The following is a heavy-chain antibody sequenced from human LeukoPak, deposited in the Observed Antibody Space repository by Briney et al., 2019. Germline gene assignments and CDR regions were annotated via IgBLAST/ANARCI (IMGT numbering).Heavy chain of an antibody. CDR2: TSSRSSYI. D-gene: IGHD5-24*01. CDR1: RFTFSNYT. Sequence: GGSLRLSCAASRFTFSNYTMNWVRQAPGKGREWVSSTSSRSSYIYYADSVTGRFAISRDNAKHSLYLQMNSLRAEDTAVYYCAREDGYNQRGDAFDIWGQGTMVTVSS. V-gene: IGHV3-21*01. CDR3: AREDGYNQRGDAFDI. J-gene: IGHJ3*02.